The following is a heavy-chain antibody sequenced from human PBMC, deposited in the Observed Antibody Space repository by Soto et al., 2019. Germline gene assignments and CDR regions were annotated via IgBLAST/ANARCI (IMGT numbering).Heavy chain of an antibody. CDR3: ARDPSRTYCGGDCYSDY. D-gene: IGHD2-21*02. CDR2: IIPILGIA. V-gene: IGHV1-69*08. J-gene: IGHJ4*02. Sequence: QVQLVQSGAEVKKPGSSVKVSCKASGGTFSSYTISWVRQAPGQGLEWMGRIIPILGIANYEQKFQGRVTITADKSTSTAYMELSSLRSEDTAVYYCARDPSRTYCGGDCYSDYWGQGTLVTVSS. CDR1: GGTFSSYT.